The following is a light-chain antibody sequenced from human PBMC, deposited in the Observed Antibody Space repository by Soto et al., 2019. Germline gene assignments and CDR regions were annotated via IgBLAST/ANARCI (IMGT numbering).Light chain of an antibody. Sequence: IHMTQSPSSLSAYVGARVTITCRASQSISSYLNWYQQNPGTEPQLRIDAASSLQSGVPSMFSGIVSGTDFTLTSSSLQTEEVATYYCQQSYSTPRTFGQGTKVDIK. CDR2: AAS. V-gene: IGKV1-39*01. CDR1: QSISSY. CDR3: QQSYSTPRT. J-gene: IGKJ1*01.